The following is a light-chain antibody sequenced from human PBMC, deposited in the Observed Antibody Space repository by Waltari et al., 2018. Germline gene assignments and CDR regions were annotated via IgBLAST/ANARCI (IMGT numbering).Light chain of an antibody. J-gene: IGLJ1*01. CDR2: SNN. CDR1: SSNIGSNT. CDR3: ATWDDSLNGYV. V-gene: IGLV1-44*01. Sequence: QSVLTQPPSASGTPGQRVTISCSGTSSNIGSNTVNWYQHLPGTAPKLLIYSNNQRPSGVPDRFSGSKSGTSASLAISGLQSEDEADYYCATWDDSLNGYVFGTGTNITVL.